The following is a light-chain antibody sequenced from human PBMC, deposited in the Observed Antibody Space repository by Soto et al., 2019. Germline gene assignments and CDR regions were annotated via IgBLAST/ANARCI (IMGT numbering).Light chain of an antibody. CDR1: QSVTSNY. Sequence: EVVMTESPASLYLSRMKGSTASWSASQSVTSNYLSGYQQKPAQTPTLLIYGASTRANGLPARLSGSGSGTEFTLTISSLQYEDFAVYYCQQYNNWPPWTFGQGTKVDI. CDR2: GAS. CDR3: QQYNNWPPWT. J-gene: IGKJ1*01. V-gene: IGKV3D-7*01.